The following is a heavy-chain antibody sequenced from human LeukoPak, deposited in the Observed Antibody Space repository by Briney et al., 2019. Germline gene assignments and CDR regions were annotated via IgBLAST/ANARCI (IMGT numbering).Heavy chain of an antibody. CDR3: ATNSALDS. J-gene: IGHJ4*02. Sequence: PGGSLRLSCAASGFTFRSYSMNWVRQAPGKGLEWLSYISSSGSAVYYADSVKGRFTISRDNAKNSLYLQMSSLSADDTAVYYCATNSALDSWGQGTLVTVSS. CDR2: ISSSGSAV. D-gene: IGHD3-10*01. CDR1: GFTFRSYS. V-gene: IGHV3-48*04.